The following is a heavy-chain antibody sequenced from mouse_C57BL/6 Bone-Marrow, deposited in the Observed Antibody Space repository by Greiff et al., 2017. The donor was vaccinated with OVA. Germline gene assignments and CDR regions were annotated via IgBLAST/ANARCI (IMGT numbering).Heavy chain of an antibody. CDR2: IHPNSGST. V-gene: IGHV1-64*01. CDR1: GYTFTSYW. D-gene: IGHD3-2*01. J-gene: IGHJ3*01. Sequence: QVQLQQPGAELVKPGASVKLSCKASGYTFTSYWMHWVKQRPGQGLEWIGMIHPNSGSTNYNEKFKSKATLTVDKSSSTAYMQLSSLTSADSAVYYCARGQPGWFAYWGQGTLVTVSA. CDR3: ARGQPGWFAY.